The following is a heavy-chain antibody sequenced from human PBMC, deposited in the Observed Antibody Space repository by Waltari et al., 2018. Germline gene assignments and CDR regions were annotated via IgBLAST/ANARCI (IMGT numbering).Heavy chain of an antibody. CDR2: IIPIFGTA. Sequence: QVQLVQSGAEVKKPGASVKVSCKASGGTFSSYAISWVRQAPGQGLEWMGRIIPIFGTANYAQKFQGRVTITADKSTSTAYMELSSLRSEDTAVYYCTTDFDAGVGASYFDYWGQGTLVTVSS. V-gene: IGHV1-69*06. CDR3: TTDFDAGVGASYFDY. CDR1: GGTFSSYA. J-gene: IGHJ4*02. D-gene: IGHD1-26*01.